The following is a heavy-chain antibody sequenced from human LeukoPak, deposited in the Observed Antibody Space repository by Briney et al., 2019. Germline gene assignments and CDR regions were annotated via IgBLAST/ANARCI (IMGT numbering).Heavy chain of an antibody. J-gene: IGHJ4*02. CDR1: GFVFTNYF. Sequence: GGSLRLSCAASGFVFTNYFMSWVRQAPGKGLEWVASIKHDGSEKYYVDSVRGRFTISRDNTMNSLYLQMSSLRAEDTAVYCATDRGWRTSGYYLYYFEYWGQGTLVTFSS. V-gene: IGHV3-7*01. D-gene: IGHD3-3*01. CDR3: ATDRGWRTSGYYLYYFEY. CDR2: IKHDGSEK.